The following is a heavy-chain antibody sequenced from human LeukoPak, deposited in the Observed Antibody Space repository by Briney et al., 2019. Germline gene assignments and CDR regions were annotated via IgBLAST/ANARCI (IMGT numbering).Heavy chain of an antibody. CDR2: GLYTGNT. CDR1: GGSIAVNHYY. V-gene: IGHV4-39*02. J-gene: IGHJ4*02. Sequence: SETLSLTCSVSGGSIAVNHYYWGWIRQPPGKGLEWIGSGLYTGNTYSNPSLRSRVTISVDTSKNEFSLKMNSMTAADTAVYYCAREHRSSKYFDSWGQGALMIVSS. CDR3: AREHRSSKYFDS. D-gene: IGHD6-6*01.